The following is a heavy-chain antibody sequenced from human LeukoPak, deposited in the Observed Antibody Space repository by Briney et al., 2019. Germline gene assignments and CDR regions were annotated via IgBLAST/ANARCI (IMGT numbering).Heavy chain of an antibody. V-gene: IGHV3-49*03. CDR2: IRSKTHGGTT. J-gene: IGHJ4*02. Sequence: GGSLRLSCTASGFTFGDYPITWFRQAPGKGLEWVGFIRSKTHGGTTEYAASVRGRFTISGDDSKNIAYLQMNSLKTEDTAMYYCTSSYRSGWYGQYWGQGTLVTVSS. CDR3: TSSYRSGWYGQY. D-gene: IGHD6-19*01. CDR1: GFTFGDYP.